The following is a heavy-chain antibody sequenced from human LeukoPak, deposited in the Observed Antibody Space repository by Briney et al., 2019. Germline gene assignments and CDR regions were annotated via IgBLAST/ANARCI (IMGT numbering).Heavy chain of an antibody. CDR2: MNPNSGTT. CDR1: GYTFTSYD. J-gene: IGHJ4*02. Sequence: GASVKVSCKASGYTFTSYDINWVRQATGQGLEWMGWMNPNSGTTGYAQKFQGRVTMTRNTSISTAYMELSSLRSEDTAVYYCASQGGSGSYYSLDYWGQGTLVTVSS. V-gene: IGHV1-8*01. CDR3: ASQGGSGSYYSLDY. D-gene: IGHD3-10*01.